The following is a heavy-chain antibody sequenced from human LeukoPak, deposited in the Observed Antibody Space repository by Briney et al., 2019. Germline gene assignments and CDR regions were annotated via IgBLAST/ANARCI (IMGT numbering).Heavy chain of an antibody. J-gene: IGHJ4*02. V-gene: IGHV3-30*02. D-gene: IGHD3-10*01. CDR3: ATDYYVSGSYYRLFY. CDR2: IRYDGSNK. CDR1: GFTFSSYV. Sequence: GGSLRLSCAASGFTFSSYVMHWVRQAPGKGLEWVAFIRYDGSNKYYADSVKGRFTISRDNAKNTLYLQMNNLRAEDTAIYYCATDYYVSGSYYRLFYWGQGTLVTVSS.